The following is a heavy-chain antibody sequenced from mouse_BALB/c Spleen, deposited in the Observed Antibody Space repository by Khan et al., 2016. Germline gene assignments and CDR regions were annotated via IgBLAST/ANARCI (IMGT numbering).Heavy chain of an antibody. V-gene: IGHV3-2*02. J-gene: IGHJ3*01. D-gene: IGHD1-1*01. CDR2: ISYSGST. CDR1: GYSITSDYA. Sequence: EVQLQESGPGLVKPSQSLSLTCTVTGYSITSDYAWNWIRQFPGNKLEWMGYISYSGSTSYNPSLKSRISITRDTSKTQFFLQLNSVTTEDTATYYCATTVVAPRFAYWGRGTLVTVSA. CDR3: ATTVVAPRFAY.